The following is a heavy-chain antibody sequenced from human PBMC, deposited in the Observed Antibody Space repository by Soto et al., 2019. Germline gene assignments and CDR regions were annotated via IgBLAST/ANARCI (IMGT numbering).Heavy chain of an antibody. CDR1: GFTFSSYA. CDR3: AKEGGQYCSSTSCYGMDV. CDR2: ISGSGGST. D-gene: IGHD2-2*01. J-gene: IGHJ6*02. Sequence: SLRLSCAASGFTFSSYAMSWVRQAPGKGLEWVSAISGSGGSTYYADSVKGRFTISRDNSKNTLYLQMNSLRAEDTAVYYCAKEGGQYCSSTSCYGMDVWGQGTTVTVSS. V-gene: IGHV3-23*01.